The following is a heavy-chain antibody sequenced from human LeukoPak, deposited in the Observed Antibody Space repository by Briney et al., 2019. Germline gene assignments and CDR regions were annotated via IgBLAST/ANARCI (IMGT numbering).Heavy chain of an antibody. CDR2: INPNSGGT. Sequence: ASVKVSRKASGYTFTGYYMHWVRQAPGQGLEWMGWINPNSGGTNYAQKFRGRVTMTRDTSISTAYMELSRLRSDDTAVYYCARDPHVLRFLEWLSLFDYWGQGTLVTVSS. V-gene: IGHV1-2*02. CDR1: GYTFTGYY. CDR3: ARDPHVLRFLEWLSLFDY. J-gene: IGHJ4*02. D-gene: IGHD3-3*01.